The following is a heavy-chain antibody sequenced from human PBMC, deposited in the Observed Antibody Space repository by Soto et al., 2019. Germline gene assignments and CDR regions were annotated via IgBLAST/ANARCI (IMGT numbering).Heavy chain of an antibody. Sequence: EVQLVESGGGLVQPGRSLRLSCAASGFTFDDYAMHWVRQAPGKGLEWASGISWNSGSIGYADSVKGRFTISRDNAKNSLYLQMNSLRAEDTALYYCAKDMYRRDGYTFDYWGQGTLVTVSS. CDR2: ISWNSGSI. J-gene: IGHJ4*02. V-gene: IGHV3-9*01. CDR1: GFTFDDYA. CDR3: AKDMYRRDGYTFDY. D-gene: IGHD5-12*01.